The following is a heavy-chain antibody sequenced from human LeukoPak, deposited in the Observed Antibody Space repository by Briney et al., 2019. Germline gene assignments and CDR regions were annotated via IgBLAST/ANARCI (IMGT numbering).Heavy chain of an antibody. V-gene: IGHV3-11*01. CDR1: GFTFSDYY. D-gene: IGHD4-17*01. CDR3: ARTDYGAYEQSFDY. J-gene: IGHJ4*02. Sequence: GGSLRLSCAASGFTFSDYYMSWIRQAPGKGLEWVSYISSSGSTIYKADSVKGRFTISRDNAKNSLYLQVNSLRAEDTAVYYCARTDYGAYEQSFDYWGQGTLVTVSS. CDR2: ISSSGSTI.